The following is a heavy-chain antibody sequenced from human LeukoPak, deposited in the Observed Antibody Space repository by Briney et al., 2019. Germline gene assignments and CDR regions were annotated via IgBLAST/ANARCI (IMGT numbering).Heavy chain of an antibody. CDR3: AKDYGFRNGYPNDAFDI. V-gene: IGHV3-30*02. D-gene: IGHD3-3*01. J-gene: IGHJ3*02. CDR2: IRYDGSNK. Sequence: GGSLRLSCAVSGFTFSSYGMHWVRQAPGKGLEWVAFIRYDGSNKFYADSVTGRFTISRDNSKNTLYLQMNSLRAEDTAVYYCAKDYGFRNGYPNDAFDIWGQGTMVTVSS. CDR1: GFTFSSYG.